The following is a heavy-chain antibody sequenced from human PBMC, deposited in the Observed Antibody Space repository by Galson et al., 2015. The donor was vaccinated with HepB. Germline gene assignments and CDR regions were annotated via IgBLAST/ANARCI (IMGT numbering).Heavy chain of an antibody. D-gene: IGHD1-26*01. V-gene: IGHV5-51*01. CDR3: ASPARVGATTLAFDI. Sequence: QSGAEVKKPGESLKISCKGSGYSFTSYWIGWVRQMPGKGLEWMGIIYPGDSDTRYSPSFQGQVTISADKSISTAYLQWSSLKASDTAMYYCASPARVGATTLAFDIWGQGTMVTVSS. CDR2: IYPGDSDT. J-gene: IGHJ3*02. CDR1: GYSFTSYW.